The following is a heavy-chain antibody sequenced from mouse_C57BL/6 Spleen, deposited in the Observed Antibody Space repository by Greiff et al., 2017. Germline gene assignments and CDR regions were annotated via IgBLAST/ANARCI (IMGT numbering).Heavy chain of an antibody. CDR1: GYTFTSYW. D-gene: IGHD2-4*01. J-gene: IGHJ3*01. V-gene: IGHV1-50*01. CDR2: IDPSDSYT. Sequence: QVQLQQPGAELVKPGASVKLSCKASGYTFTSYWMQWVKQRPGQGLEWIGEIDPSDSYTNYNQKFKGKATLTVYTSSSTAYMQLSSLTSEDSAVYYWARKANDYDERGFAYWGQGTLVTVSA. CDR3: ARKANDYDERGFAY.